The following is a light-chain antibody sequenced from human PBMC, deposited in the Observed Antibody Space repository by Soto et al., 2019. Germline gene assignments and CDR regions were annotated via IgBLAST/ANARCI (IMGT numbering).Light chain of an antibody. CDR1: QSVLYSSNDKSY. CDR2: WAS. V-gene: IGKV4-1*01. J-gene: IGKJ2*01. CDR3: HQYYDTVPYT. Sequence: DIVLTQSPDSLAVSLGERATINCKSSQSVLYSSNDKSYLAWYQQKPGQPPKLLIYWASTREYGVPDRFSGSESGTDFTLTISSLQAEDVAIYYCHQYYDTVPYTFGQGTKLEIK.